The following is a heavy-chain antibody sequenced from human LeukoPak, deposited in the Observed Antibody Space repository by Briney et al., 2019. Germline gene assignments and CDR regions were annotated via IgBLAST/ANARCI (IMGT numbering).Heavy chain of an antibody. Sequence: GGSLRLSCAASGFTFSDYYMSWIRQAPGKGLEWVSYISSSSYTNYADSVKGRFTISRDNAKNSLYLQMNSLRAEDTAVYYCARSTVAGTANFDYWGQGTLVTVSS. J-gene: IGHJ4*02. CDR2: ISSSSYT. CDR1: GFTFSDYY. V-gene: IGHV3-11*06. CDR3: ARSTVAGTANFDY. D-gene: IGHD6-19*01.